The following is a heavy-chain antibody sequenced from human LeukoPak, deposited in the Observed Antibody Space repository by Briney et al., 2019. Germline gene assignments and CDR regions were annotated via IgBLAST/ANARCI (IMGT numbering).Heavy chain of an antibody. V-gene: IGHV4-59*02. CDR2: IYHSGTT. D-gene: IGHD5/OR15-5a*01. Sequence: SETLSLTCAVSGASVTSHYWTWIRQSPGRGLEWIGHIYHSGTTKYNPSLKSRVSISVDTPKSQFSLKLKSVSAADTAVYYCCAESEYSVHDYWVQGTLVIVSS. CDR3: CAESEYSVHDY. CDR1: GASVTSHY. J-gene: IGHJ4*02.